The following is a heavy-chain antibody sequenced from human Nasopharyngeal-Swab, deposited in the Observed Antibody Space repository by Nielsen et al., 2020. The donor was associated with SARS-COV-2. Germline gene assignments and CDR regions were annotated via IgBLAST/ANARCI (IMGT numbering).Heavy chain of an antibody. CDR3: ARDWDGYYYYGMDV. CDR1: GGSITGYY. V-gene: IGHV4-59*01. D-gene: IGHD1-26*01. J-gene: IGHJ6*02. CDR2: IYYTGST. Sequence: SETLSLTCTVSGGSITGYYWSWIRQPPGKGLEWIGNIYYTGSTKYNPPLKSRVTISVDTSKNQFSLKLSSVTAADTAVYYCARDWDGYYYYGMDVWGQGTTVTVSS.